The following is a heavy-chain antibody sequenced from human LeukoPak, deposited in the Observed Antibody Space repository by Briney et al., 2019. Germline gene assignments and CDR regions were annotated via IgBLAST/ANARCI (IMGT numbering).Heavy chain of an antibody. CDR3: ARGQDIVVVPAAIPEKSFDY. Sequence: SETLSLTCSVSGGSISTYYGSWIRQSAGRGLEWIGRIHTSGSTNYNPSLKSRVTISVDTSKNQFSLKLSSVTAADTAVYYCARGQDIVVVPAAIPEKSFDYWGQGTLVTVSS. CDR2: IHTSGST. J-gene: IGHJ4*02. V-gene: IGHV4-4*07. D-gene: IGHD2-2*02. CDR1: GGSISTYY.